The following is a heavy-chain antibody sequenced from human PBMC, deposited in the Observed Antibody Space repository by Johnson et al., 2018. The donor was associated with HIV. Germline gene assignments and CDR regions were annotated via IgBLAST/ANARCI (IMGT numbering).Heavy chain of an antibody. CDR1: GFIFSNYP. D-gene: IGHD4-17*01. J-gene: IGHJ3*02. CDR3: ARASTTGTTGDDAFDI. V-gene: IGHV3-9*01. CDR2: ISWNSGTI. Sequence: EVQLVESGGGVVRPGRSLRLSCAASGFIFSNYPMHWVRQAPGKGLEWVSGISWNSGTIDFVDSLKGRFTISRDNAKSSLYLQMNGLRAEDTAVYYCARASTTGTTGDDAFDIWGQGTMVTVSS.